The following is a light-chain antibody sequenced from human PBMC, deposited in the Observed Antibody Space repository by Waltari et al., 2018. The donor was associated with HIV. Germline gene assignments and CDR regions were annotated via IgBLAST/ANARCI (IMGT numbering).Light chain of an antibody. CDR3: CSHAGTYTGWL. Sequence: QSALTQPRSVSGSPGQSVTLSCTGTSSYVGGYNFVSWYQQYPGKAPKLMIYDVTKRPSGVPDRFFGSKSGNTASLTISGLQAEDEADYYCCSHAGTYTGWLFGGGTKLTVL. J-gene: IGLJ3*02. V-gene: IGLV2-11*01. CDR2: DVT. CDR1: SSYVGGYNF.